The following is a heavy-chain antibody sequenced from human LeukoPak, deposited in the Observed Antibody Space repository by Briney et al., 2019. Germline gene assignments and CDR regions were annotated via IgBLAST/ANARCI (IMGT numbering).Heavy chain of an antibody. CDR2: ISAYNGNT. CDR3: ARDAGITMIVGDAFDI. CDR1: GYTLTELS. Sequence: GASVKVSCKVSGYTLTELSMHWVRQAPGQGLEWMGWISAYNGNTNYAQKLQGRVTMTTDTSTSTAYMELRGLRSDDTAVYYCARDAGITMIVGDAFDIWGQGTMVTVSS. D-gene: IGHD3-22*01. V-gene: IGHV1-18*01. J-gene: IGHJ3*02.